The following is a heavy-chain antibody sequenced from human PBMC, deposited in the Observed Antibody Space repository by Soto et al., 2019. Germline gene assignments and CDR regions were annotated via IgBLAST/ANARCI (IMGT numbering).Heavy chain of an antibody. CDR3: GRCTSTSCHLGSDY. J-gene: IGHJ4*02. V-gene: IGHV3-30-3*01. CDR2: ISYEGSNK. Sequence: PGGSLTLSCAASGFTFSNYPMNWVRQAPGKGLEWVALISYEGSNKYYADSVKGRFTISRDSSKNTLYLQMNSLRAADTAVYYCGRCTSTSCHLGSDYWGQGTLVTVSS. CDR1: GFTFSNYP. D-gene: IGHD2-2*01.